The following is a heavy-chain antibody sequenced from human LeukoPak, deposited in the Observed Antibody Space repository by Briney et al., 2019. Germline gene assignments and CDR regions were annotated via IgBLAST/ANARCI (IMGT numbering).Heavy chain of an antibody. CDR3: AKGGSKAPDY. J-gene: IGHJ4*02. D-gene: IGHD4-11*01. Sequence: GGSLRLSCAASGFTFNNYWMHWVRQAPGKGLVWVSRINSDGSSTSYADSVKGRFTISRDNAKNTLNLQMKSLRAEDTAVYYCAKGGSKAPDYWGQGTQVTVSS. CDR1: GFTFNNYW. V-gene: IGHV3-74*01. CDR2: INSDGSST.